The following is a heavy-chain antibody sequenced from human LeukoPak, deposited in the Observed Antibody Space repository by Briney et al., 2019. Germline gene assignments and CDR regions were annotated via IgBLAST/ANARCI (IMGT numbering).Heavy chain of an antibody. Sequence: SETLSLTCNVSGGSISSYSWTWIRQPPGKGLEWIGPIYYSGRTNYNPSLTSRVTISLDTSRNQFSLRLRSVTAADSAVYYCARVDYHDSSGLPYYYALDVWGQGTTVTVSS. D-gene: IGHD3-22*01. J-gene: IGHJ6*02. CDR2: IYYSGRT. CDR3: ARVDYHDSSGLPYYYALDV. CDR1: GGSISSYS. V-gene: IGHV4-59*01.